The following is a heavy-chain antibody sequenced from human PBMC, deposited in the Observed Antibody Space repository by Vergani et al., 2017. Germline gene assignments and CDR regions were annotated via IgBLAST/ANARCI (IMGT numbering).Heavy chain of an antibody. J-gene: IGHJ6*03. CDR2: IKQDGSEK. V-gene: IGHV3-7*01. D-gene: IGHD3-10*01. Sequence: ELQLVESGGGLVQPGGSLRLSCAASGFTFSSYWMSWVRQAPGKGLEWVANIKQDGSEKYYVDSVKGRFTISRDNAKNSLYLQMNSLRAEDTAVYYCARGGRITMVRSYYMDVWGKGTTVTVSS. CDR1: GFTFSSYW. CDR3: ARGGRITMVRSYYMDV.